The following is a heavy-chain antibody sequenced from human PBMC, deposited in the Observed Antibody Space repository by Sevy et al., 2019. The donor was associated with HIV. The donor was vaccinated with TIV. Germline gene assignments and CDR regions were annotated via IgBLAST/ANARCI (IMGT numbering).Heavy chain of an antibody. CDR2: YDPEDGET. Sequence: GASVKVSCKVSGYSVSDLSIHWVRQAPGKGLEWMGGYDPEDGETIYAQKFQGRVTMTEHTSTDTAYMELSSLRSEDTAVYYCATSPDYYDSSRDAFDIWGQGTMVTVSS. V-gene: IGHV1-24*01. CDR1: GYSVSDLS. D-gene: IGHD3-22*01. J-gene: IGHJ3*02. CDR3: ATSPDYYDSSRDAFDI.